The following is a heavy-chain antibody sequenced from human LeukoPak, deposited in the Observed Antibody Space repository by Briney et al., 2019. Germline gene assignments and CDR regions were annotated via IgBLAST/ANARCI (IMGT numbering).Heavy chain of an antibody. CDR2: MNPNSGNT. CDR1: GYTFTSYD. D-gene: IGHD6-6*01. Sequence: ASVKVSCKASGYTFTSYDINWARQATGQGLEWMGWMNPNSGNTGYAQKFQGRVTMTRNTSISTAYMELSSLRSEDTAVYYCARVLKRTSSSIGYWGQGTLVTVSS. CDR3: ARVLKRTSSSIGY. J-gene: IGHJ4*02. V-gene: IGHV1-8*01.